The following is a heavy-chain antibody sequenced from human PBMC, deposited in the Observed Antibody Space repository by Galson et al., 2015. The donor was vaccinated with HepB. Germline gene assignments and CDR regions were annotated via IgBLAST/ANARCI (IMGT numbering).Heavy chain of an antibody. CDR3: ARHLSGSGSYYAFDY. CDR2: IDPSDSYT. Sequence: QSGAEVKKPGESLRISCKGSGYSFTNYWISWVRQMPGKGLEWMGRIDPSDSYTNYSPSFQGHVTISADKSISTAYLQWSSLKASDTAMYYCARHLSGSGSYYAFDYCGQGTLVTVSS. V-gene: IGHV5-10-1*01. J-gene: IGHJ4*02. D-gene: IGHD3-10*01. CDR1: GYSFTNYW.